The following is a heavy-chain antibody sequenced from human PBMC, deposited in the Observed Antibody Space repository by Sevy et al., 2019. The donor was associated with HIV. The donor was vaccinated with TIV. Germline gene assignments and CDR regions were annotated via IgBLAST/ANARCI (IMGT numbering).Heavy chain of an antibody. Sequence: GGSLRLSCSASGFTFSSYAMHWVRQAPGKGLEYVSAISSNGGSTYYADSVNGRFTISRDNSKNTLYLQMSSLRAEDTAVYYCVKLLVDTAMGGDTFDYWGQGTLVTVSS. CDR2: ISSNGGST. CDR3: VKLLVDTAMGGDTFDY. J-gene: IGHJ4*02. CDR1: GFTFSSYA. V-gene: IGHV3-64D*06. D-gene: IGHD5-18*01.